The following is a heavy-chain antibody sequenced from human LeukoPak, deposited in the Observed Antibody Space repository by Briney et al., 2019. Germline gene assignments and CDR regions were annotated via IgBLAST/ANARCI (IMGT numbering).Heavy chain of an antibody. CDR1: GFTFSGYA. CDR2: ISGRDGST. V-gene: IGHV3-23*01. J-gene: IGHJ4*02. D-gene: IGHD6-19*01. CDR3: AYSSGWSRQIDY. Sequence: GGSLRLSCAASGFTFSGYAMSWVRQAPGKGLEWVSGISGRDGSTYYADSVKGRFTISSDNSKNTVYLQMNSLRAEATAIYYCAYSSGWSRQIDYWGQGTLVTVSS.